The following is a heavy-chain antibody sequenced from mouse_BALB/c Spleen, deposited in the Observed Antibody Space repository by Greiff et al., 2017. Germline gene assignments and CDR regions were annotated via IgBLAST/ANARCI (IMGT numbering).Heavy chain of an antibody. CDR2: ISSGSSTI. CDR1: GFTFSSFG. CDR3: ARYALSYWDFDV. J-gene: IGHJ1*01. Sequence: EVPLVESGGGLVQPGGSRKLSCAASGFTFSSFGMHWVRQSPEKGLEWVAYISSGSSTIYYADTVKGRFTISRDNPKNTLFLQMTSLRSEDTAMYYCARYALSYWDFDVWGAGTTVTVSS. V-gene: IGHV5-17*02.